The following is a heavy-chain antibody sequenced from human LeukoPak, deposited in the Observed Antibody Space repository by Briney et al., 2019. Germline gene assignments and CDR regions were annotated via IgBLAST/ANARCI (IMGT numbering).Heavy chain of an antibody. V-gene: IGHV4-39*01. CDR3: ARYVVVTAKYYFDY. J-gene: IGHJ4*02. CDR2: IYYSGTT. CDR1: GGSIARSGYY. Sequence: SETLSLTCTVSGGSIARSGYYWRWVRQPPGKGLEWIATIYYSGTTYYNAPLKSRVTISVDTSKNQFSLKLSSVTAADTAFYYCARYVVVTAKYYFDYWGRGTLVTVSS. D-gene: IGHD2-21*02.